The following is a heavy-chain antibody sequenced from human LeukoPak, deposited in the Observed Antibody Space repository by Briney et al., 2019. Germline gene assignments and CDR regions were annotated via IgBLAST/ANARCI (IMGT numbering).Heavy chain of an antibody. CDR3: ATLYCSSISCSIGKGDY. CDR2: INPNRGGT. D-gene: IGHD2-2*01. CDR1: GYTFTGYY. J-gene: IGHJ4*02. V-gene: IGHV1-2*02. Sequence: ASVKVSCKSSGYTFTGYYMHWVRQAPGQGLEWMGWINPNRGGTNYAQKFQGRVTMTRDTSISTAYMELSSLRSDDTAVYYCATLYCSSISCSIGKGDYWGQGTLVTVSS.